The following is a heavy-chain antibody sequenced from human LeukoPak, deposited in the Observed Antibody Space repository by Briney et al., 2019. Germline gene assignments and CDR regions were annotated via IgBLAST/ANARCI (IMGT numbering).Heavy chain of an antibody. Sequence: GGSLRLSCAASGFSFSRYSMNWVRQAPGKGLEWVSYIGSITDGITHYPESVKGRFTISRDNAKNSLYLQMNSLRAEDTAVYSCAIPPLSGTGSSRPLAGVDAWGQGTTVTVYS. CDR1: GFSFSRYS. J-gene: IGHJ6*02. CDR3: AIPPLSGTGSSRPLAGVDA. D-gene: IGHD3-10*01. CDR2: IGSITDGIT. V-gene: IGHV3-48*04.